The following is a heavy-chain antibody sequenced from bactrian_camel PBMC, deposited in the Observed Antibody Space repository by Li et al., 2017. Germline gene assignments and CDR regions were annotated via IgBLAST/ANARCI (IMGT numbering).Heavy chain of an antibody. CDR2: IDTDGST. Sequence: HVQLVESGGGSVQAGGSLNLSCLVSGNIRSWYCLAWFRQAPEKARERVATIDTDGSTRYADSVKGRFTISQDKSKNTLILQMDSLKPEDTAMYYCAAVVGCSTAPCCVIQGRGRDLSTGARGPRSPSP. V-gene: IGHV3S53*01. J-gene: IGHJ4*01. D-gene: IGHD7*01. CDR3: AAVVGCSTAPCCVIQGRGRDLST. CDR1: GNIRSWYC.